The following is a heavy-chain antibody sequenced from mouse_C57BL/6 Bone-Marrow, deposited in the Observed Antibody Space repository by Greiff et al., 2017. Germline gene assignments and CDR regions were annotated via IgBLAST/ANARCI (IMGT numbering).Heavy chain of an antibody. V-gene: IGHV1-61*01. CDR2: IYPSDSET. CDR3: ARGGIIPDY. CDR1: GYTFTSYW. J-gene: IGHJ2*01. Sequence: QVQLQQPGAELVRPGSSVKLSCKASGYTFTSYWMDWVKQRPGQGLEWIGNIYPSDSETHYNQKFKDKATLTVDKSSSTAYMQRSSLTSEDSAVYYCARGGIIPDYWGQGTTLTVSA.